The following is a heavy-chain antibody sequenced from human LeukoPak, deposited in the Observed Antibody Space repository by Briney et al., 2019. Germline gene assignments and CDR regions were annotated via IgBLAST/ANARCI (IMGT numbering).Heavy chain of an antibody. CDR3: VRHSRVVAFDY. J-gene: IGHJ4*02. CDR1: GGSISSYY. V-gene: IGHV4-59*01. CDR2: IYYSGST. D-gene: IGHD2-15*01. Sequence: SETLSLTCTVSGGSISSYYWSWIRQPPGKGLEWIGYIYYSGSTNYNPSLKSRVTISVDTSKNQFSLKLSSVTAADTAVYYCVRHSRVVAFDYWGQGNLVTVSS.